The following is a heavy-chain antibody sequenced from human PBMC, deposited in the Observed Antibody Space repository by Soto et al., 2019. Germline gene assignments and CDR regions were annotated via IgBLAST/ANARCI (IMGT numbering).Heavy chain of an antibody. CDR1: GGSISSGGYY. CDR3: ARVPHYFDWLLSEYYFDY. Sequence: QVQLQESGPGLVKPSQTLSLTCTVSGGSISSGGYYWSWIRQHPGKGLEWIGYIYYSGSTYYNPSLKSRVTIAVDTSKNQFSLKLSSVTAADTAVYYCARVPHYFDWLLSEYYFDYWGQGTLVTVSS. J-gene: IGHJ4*02. V-gene: IGHV4-31*03. D-gene: IGHD3-9*01. CDR2: IYYSGST.